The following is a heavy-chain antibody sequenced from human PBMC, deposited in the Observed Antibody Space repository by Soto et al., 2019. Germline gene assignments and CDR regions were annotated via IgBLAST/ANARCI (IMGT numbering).Heavy chain of an antibody. CDR1: GFTFSSYA. CDR2: ISYDGSNK. J-gene: IGHJ5*02. V-gene: IGHV3-30-3*01. Sequence: QVQLVESVGGVVQPGRSLRLSCAASGFTFSSYAMHWVRQAPGKGLEWVAVISYDGSNKYYADSVKGRFTISRDNSKNTLYLQMDSLRAEDTAVYYCARDPSPPKSRIGWFDPWGQGTLVTVSS. CDR3: ARDPSPPKSRIGWFDP.